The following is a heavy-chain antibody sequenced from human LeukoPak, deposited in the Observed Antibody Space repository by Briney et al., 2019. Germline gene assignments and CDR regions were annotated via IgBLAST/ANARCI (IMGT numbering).Heavy chain of an antibody. Sequence: TGGSLRLSCAASGFTFNDYNLNWVRQAPGKGLEWVSSISGSSSYIYYADSVKGRFTISRDNANNSLYLQMNSLRAEDTAIYYCARVNSGRFDPWGQGTLVTVSS. V-gene: IGHV3-21*01. D-gene: IGHD3-10*01. CDR1: GFTFNDYN. CDR3: ARVNSGRFDP. J-gene: IGHJ5*02. CDR2: ISGSSSYI.